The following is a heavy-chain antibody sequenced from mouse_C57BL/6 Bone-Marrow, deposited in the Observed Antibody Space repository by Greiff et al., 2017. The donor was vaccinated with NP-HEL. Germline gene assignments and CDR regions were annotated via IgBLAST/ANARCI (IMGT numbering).Heavy chain of an antibody. Sequence: QVQLQQSGAELVKPGASVKLSCKASGYTFTSYWMHWVKQRPGQGLEWIGMIHPNSGSTNYNEKFKSKATLTVDKSSSTAYMQLSSLTSEDSAVYYCARSIYYDPWYFDVWGTGTTVTVSS. CDR2: IHPNSGST. D-gene: IGHD2-4*01. CDR3: ARSIYYDPWYFDV. CDR1: GYTFTSYW. J-gene: IGHJ1*03. V-gene: IGHV1-64*01.